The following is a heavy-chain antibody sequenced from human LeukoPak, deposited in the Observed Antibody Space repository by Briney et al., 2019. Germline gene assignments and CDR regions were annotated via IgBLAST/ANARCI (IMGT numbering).Heavy chain of an antibody. Sequence: GASVKVSCKASGYTFIRYDINWVQQATGQGLEWMGWMNPNSGNTGYAQKFQGRVTITRDTSKSTVYMELSSLRSEDTAVYYCARSGGTYEFDYWGQGTLVTVSS. CDR3: ARSGGTYEFDY. CDR2: MNPNSGNT. J-gene: IGHJ4*02. D-gene: IGHD1-26*01. CDR1: GYTFIRYD. V-gene: IGHV1-8*03.